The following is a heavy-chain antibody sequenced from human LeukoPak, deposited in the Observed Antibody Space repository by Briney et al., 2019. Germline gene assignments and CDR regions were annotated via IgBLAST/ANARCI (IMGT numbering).Heavy chain of an antibody. CDR3: ARGGWLLDDS. Sequence: SETLSLTCTVSGGSISSYYWSWIRQPAGKGLEWIGRIYTSGSTSYNPSLKSRVTTSVDTSKNQLSLKLSSVTAADTAVYYCARGGWLLDDSWGQGTLVTVSS. V-gene: IGHV4-4*07. CDR1: GGSISSYY. CDR2: IYTSGST. D-gene: IGHD3-22*01. J-gene: IGHJ4*02.